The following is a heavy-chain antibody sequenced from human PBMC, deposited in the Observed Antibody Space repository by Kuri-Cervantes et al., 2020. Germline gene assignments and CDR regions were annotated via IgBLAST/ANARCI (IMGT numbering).Heavy chain of an antibody. V-gene: IGHV3-30-3*01. J-gene: IGHJ4*02. CDR2: ISYDGSNK. Sequence: GGSLRLSCAASGFTFSSYWMSWVRQAPGKGLEWVAVISYDGSNKYYADSVKGRFTISRDNAKNSLYLQMNSLRAEDTAVYYCARGRPGYSSGWYYFDYWGRGTLVTVSS. CDR3: ARGRPGYSSGWYYFDY. D-gene: IGHD6-19*01. CDR1: GFTFSSYW.